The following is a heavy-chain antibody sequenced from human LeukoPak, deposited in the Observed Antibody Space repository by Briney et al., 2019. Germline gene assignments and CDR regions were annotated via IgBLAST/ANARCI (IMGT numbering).Heavy chain of an antibody. D-gene: IGHD3-10*01. V-gene: IGHV3-23*01. J-gene: IGHJ4*02. CDR3: AKDRDTMVRGVSMGFDY. CDR1: GFTFSSYA. Sequence: GGSLRLSCAASGFTFSSYAMSWVPQAPGKGLEWVSAISGSGGSTYYADSVKGRFTISRDNSKNTLYLQMNSLRAEDTAAYYCAKDRDTMVRGVSMGFDYWGQGTLVTVSS. CDR2: ISGSGGST.